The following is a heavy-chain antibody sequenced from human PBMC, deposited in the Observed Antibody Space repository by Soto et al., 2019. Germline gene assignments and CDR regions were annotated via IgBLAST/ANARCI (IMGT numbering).Heavy chain of an antibody. CDR1: GGSMSRYF. J-gene: IGHJ3*02. D-gene: IGHD1-26*01. V-gene: IGHV4-59*01. CDR2: IYYSGTT. Sequence: QVQLRESGPGLVKPSETLSLTCTVSGGSMSRYFWSWIRQPPGKGLEWIGYIYYSGTTNYNPSLKSRVTTSLDTSKNQFSLKLVSLTAAVTAFYYCARGRGGTYDAFDIWGPGTLVTVSS. CDR3: ARGRGGTYDAFDI.